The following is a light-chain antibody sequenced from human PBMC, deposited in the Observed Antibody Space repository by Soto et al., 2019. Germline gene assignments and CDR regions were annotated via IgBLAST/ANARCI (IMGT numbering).Light chain of an antibody. Sequence: EIVWTQSPAPLSLSPGERATISCRASQSVSSYLAWYKPQPGQAPSVLIYDASNRATGIPARFSGSGSGTDFTLTIRSLEPEEFAVYYCQHRSNWPTFGQGTKLEIK. V-gene: IGKV3-11*01. CDR1: QSVSSY. CDR3: QHRSNWPT. J-gene: IGKJ1*01. CDR2: DAS.